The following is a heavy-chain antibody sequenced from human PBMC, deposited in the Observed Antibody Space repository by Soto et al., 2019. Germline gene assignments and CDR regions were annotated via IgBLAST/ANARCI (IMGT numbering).Heavy chain of an antibody. CDR3: ASTAMVHYVDY. J-gene: IGHJ4*02. CDR2: IYYSGST. V-gene: IGHV4-30-4*08. CDR1: GGSISSGGYY. Sequence: SETLSLTCTVSGGSISSGGYYWSWIRQHPGKGLEWIGYIYYSGSTYYNPSLKSRVTISVDTSKNQFSLKLSSVTAADTAVYYCASTAMVHYVDYWGQGTLVTVSS. D-gene: IGHD5-18*01.